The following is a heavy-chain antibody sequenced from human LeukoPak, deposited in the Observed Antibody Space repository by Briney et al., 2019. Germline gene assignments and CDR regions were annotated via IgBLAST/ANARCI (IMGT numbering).Heavy chain of an antibody. Sequence: SETLSLTCTVSGGSISSGSYYWSWIRQPAGKGLEWIGRIYTSGSTNYNPSLKSRVTISVDTSKNQFSLKLSSVTAADTAVYYCARAADGGRGTDYWGQGTLVTVSS. D-gene: IGHD3-10*01. CDR2: IYTSGST. V-gene: IGHV4-61*02. CDR3: ARAADGGRGTDY. CDR1: GGSISSGSYY. J-gene: IGHJ4*02.